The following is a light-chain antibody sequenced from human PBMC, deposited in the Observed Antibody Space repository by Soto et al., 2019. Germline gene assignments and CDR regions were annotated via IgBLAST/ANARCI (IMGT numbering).Light chain of an antibody. CDR3: QQYNSYPWT. Sequence: DIQMTQSPSSLSPSVGDRVTITCRASRSISDWLAWYQQKPGKAPELLIFDASSLESGVPSRFSGSGSGTEFTLTITSLQPDDFATYYCQQYNSYPWTFGQGTKVDIK. CDR2: DAS. V-gene: IGKV1-5*01. J-gene: IGKJ1*01. CDR1: RSISDW.